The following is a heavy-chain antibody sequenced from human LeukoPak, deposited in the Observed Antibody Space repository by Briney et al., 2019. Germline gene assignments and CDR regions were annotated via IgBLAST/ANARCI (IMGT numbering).Heavy chain of an antibody. Sequence: SETLSLTCTVSGGSISSYYWSWIRQPPGKGLEWIGYIYYSGSTNYNPSLKSRVTISVDTSKNQFSLKLGSVTAADTAVYYCARGSYSGSYWGQGTLVTVSS. CDR1: GGSISSYY. V-gene: IGHV4-59*01. CDR3: ARGSYSGSY. D-gene: IGHD1-26*01. J-gene: IGHJ4*02. CDR2: IYYSGST.